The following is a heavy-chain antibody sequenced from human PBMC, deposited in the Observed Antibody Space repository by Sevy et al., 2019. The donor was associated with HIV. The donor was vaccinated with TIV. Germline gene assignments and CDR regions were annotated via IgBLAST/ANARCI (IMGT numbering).Heavy chain of an antibody. D-gene: IGHD6-19*01. J-gene: IGHJ6*03. V-gene: IGHV3-23*01. CDR2: ISGSGGST. Sequence: GGSLRLSCAASGFTFSSYAMSWVRQAPGKGLEWVSAISGSGGSTYYADSVKGRFTISRDNSKNTLYLQMNSLRAEDTAVYYCAKSIAVAGGGLYYYYYMEVWGKGTTVTVSS. CDR1: GFTFSSYA. CDR3: AKSIAVAGGGLYYYYYMEV.